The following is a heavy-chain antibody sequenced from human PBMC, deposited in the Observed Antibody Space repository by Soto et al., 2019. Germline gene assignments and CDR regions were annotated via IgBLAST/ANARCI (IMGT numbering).Heavy chain of an antibody. CDR1: GGSISSGDYY. CDR2: IYYSGST. V-gene: IGHV4-30-4*01. CDR3: ARYGDYEALDYYYGMDV. J-gene: IGHJ6*02. Sequence: SETLSLTCTVSGGSISSGDYYWSWIRQPPGKGLEWIGYIYYSGSTYYNPSLKSRVTISVDTSKNQFSLKLSSVTAADTAVYYCARYGDYEALDYYYGMDVWGQGTTVTVSS. D-gene: IGHD4-17*01.